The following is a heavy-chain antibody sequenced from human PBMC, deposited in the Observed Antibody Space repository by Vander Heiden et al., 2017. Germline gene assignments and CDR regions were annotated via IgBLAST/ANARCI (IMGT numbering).Heavy chain of an antibody. CDR1: GFTFSDGW. D-gene: IGHD6-19*01. V-gene: IGHV3-15*07. CDR3: AKETPYSRGWWDDGFDI. J-gene: IGHJ3*02. Sequence: EVQLVESGGGLVKPGGSLRLSCAGSGFTFSDGWMNWVRQAPGKGLEWVGRIKSKVDGGTTDYAAPVKGRFTISRDDSKNMFYLQMKSLKTEDTAVYFCAKETPYSRGWWDDGFDIWGRGTMVTVSS. CDR2: IKSKVDGGTT.